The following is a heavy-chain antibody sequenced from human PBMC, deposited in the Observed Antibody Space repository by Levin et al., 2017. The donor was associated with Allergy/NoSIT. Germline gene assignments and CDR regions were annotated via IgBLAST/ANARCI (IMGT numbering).Heavy chain of an antibody. CDR1: GFSLTTRGVG. CDR2: VYWDNDK. CDR3: VHVVITYGGVIGDEAFDV. V-gene: IGHV2-5*02. Sequence: SGPTLVKPAQTITLTCTFSGFSLTTRGVGVAWVRQPPGKALEWVAVVYWDNDKRYSPSLRNRLSISMDTSANQVVLSFTNMDPEDTATYFCVHVVITYGGVIGDEAFDVWGPGTTVIVSS. D-gene: IGHD3-16*02. J-gene: IGHJ3*01.